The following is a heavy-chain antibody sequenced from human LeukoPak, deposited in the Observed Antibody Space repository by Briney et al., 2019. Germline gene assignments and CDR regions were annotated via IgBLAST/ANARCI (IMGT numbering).Heavy chain of an antibody. CDR3: ARGGHMEDVYFDY. CDR2: IYYSGST. Sequence: SETLSLTCTVSGGSISSYYWSWIRQPPGKGLEWIGCIYYSGSTNYNPSLKSRVTISVDTSKNQFSLKLSSVTAADTAVYYCARGGHMEDVYFDYWGQGTLVTVSS. D-gene: IGHD3-16*01. V-gene: IGHV4-59*08. J-gene: IGHJ4*02. CDR1: GGSISSYY.